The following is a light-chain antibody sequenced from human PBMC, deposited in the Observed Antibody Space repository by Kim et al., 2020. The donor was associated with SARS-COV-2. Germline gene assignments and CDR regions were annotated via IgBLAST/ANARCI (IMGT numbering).Light chain of an antibody. J-gene: IGLJ2*01. V-gene: IGLV3-19*01. CDR2: ARS. CDR1: TLSSLY. CDR3: NSRDGSGNNVV. Sequence: LGQSLKITCHVDTLSSLYASCYHQRPGQAPRLVPYARSNRPSGIPDRFFGYISGHTSSLTNTGAQAEDEADYYFNSRDGSGNNVVFGGGTMLTVL.